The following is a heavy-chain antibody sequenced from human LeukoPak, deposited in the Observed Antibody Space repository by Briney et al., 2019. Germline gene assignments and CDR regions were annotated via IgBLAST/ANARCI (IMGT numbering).Heavy chain of an antibody. J-gene: IGHJ4*02. D-gene: IGHD1-26*01. CDR3: AKEGGSYRPFDY. Sequence: SGGSLRLSCAASGFTFSSYSMNWVRQAPGKGLEWLSSMSGSGGSTHYADSVKGRFTVSRDNSKNTLYLQMNSLRAEDTAVYYCAKEGGSYRPFDYRGQGTLVTVSS. CDR2: MSGSGGST. V-gene: IGHV3-23*01. CDR1: GFTFSSYS.